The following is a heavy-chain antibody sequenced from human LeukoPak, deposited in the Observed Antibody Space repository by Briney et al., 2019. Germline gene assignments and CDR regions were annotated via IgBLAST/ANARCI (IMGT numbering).Heavy chain of an antibody. CDR1: GYTFTGYY. Sequence: ASVKVSCKASGYTFTGYYMHWVRQAPGQGLEWVGWINPNSGGTNYAQKFQGRVTMTRDTSISTAYMELSRLRSDDTAVYYCARGYCSSTSCYRPWFDPWGQGTLVTVSS. CDR2: INPNSGGT. V-gene: IGHV1-2*02. J-gene: IGHJ5*02. CDR3: ARGYCSSTSCYRPWFDP. D-gene: IGHD2-2*01.